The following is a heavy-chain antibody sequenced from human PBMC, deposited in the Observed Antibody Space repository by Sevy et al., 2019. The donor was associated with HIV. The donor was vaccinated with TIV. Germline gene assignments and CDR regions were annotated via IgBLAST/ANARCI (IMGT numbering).Heavy chain of an antibody. CDR3: AGAKKLADTYYDSTVYYSFAY. V-gene: IGHV4-61*01. Sequence: SETLSLTCAVSGASVRSDSYYWTWIRQTPGRGLEWIGHISGTTSYNPSLKSQLTISRDTSKKQFSLTLSTVTAADTAVYYCAGAKKLADTYYDSTVYYSFAYWGPGTLVTVSS. CDR1: GASVRSDSYY. CDR2: ISGTT. J-gene: IGHJ4*02. D-gene: IGHD3-16*01.